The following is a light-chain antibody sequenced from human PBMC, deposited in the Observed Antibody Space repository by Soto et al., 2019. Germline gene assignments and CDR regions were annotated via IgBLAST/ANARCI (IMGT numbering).Light chain of an antibody. V-gene: IGKV3-11*01. CDR3: QMYNNWLGT. CDR1: QTISSY. CDR2: DAS. Sequence: TQSPASLSASVGSRVTITCRASQTISSYLAWYQQKPGQAPRLLIHDASSRATGIPARFSGSGSGTDFTLTISSLEPEDFAVYYCQMYNNWLGTFGGGTKVDI. J-gene: IGKJ4*01.